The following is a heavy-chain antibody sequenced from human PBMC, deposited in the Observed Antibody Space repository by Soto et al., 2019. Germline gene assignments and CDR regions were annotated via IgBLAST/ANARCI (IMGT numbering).Heavy chain of an antibody. V-gene: IGHV1-18*01. D-gene: IGHD2-2*01. CDR1: GFPFTDYG. CDR2: ISAYTGNT. Sequence: QVQLVQSGGEVKKPGASVKVSCKASGFPFTDYGITWVRQAPGQGLAWMGWISAYTGNTNYAQKVQGRVTMSTDTSTSTAYLELRSLRSDDTAVYYCARGPESRSTAYFDYWGQGTLVTVSS. CDR3: ARGPESRSTAYFDY. J-gene: IGHJ4*02.